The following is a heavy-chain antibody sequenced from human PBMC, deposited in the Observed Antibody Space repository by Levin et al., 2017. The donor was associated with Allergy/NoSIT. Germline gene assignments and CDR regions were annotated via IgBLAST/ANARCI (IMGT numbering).Heavy chain of an antibody. Sequence: GGSLRLSCAASGFTFSNAWMSWVRQAPGKGLEWVGRIKSKTDGGTTDYAAPVKGRFTISRDDSKNTLYLQMNSLKTEDTAVYYCTTDFIVWQLVRYREDYWGQGTLVTVSS. J-gene: IGHJ4*02. CDR2: IKSKTDGGTT. CDR3: TTDFIVWQLVRYREDY. V-gene: IGHV3-15*01. CDR1: GFTFSNAW. D-gene: IGHD6-6*01.